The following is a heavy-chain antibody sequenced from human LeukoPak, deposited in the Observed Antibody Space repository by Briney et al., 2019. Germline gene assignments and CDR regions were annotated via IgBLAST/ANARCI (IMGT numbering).Heavy chain of an antibody. CDR2: IYTSGST. Sequence: SETLSFTCTVSGGSISSYYWSWIRQPAGKGLEWIGRIYTSGSTNYNPSLKSRVTMSVDTSKNQFSLKLSSVTAADTAVYYCARVVYSGYEGPHFDYWGQGTLVTVSS. J-gene: IGHJ4*02. V-gene: IGHV4-4*07. D-gene: IGHD5-12*01. CDR1: GGSISSYY. CDR3: ARVVYSGYEGPHFDY.